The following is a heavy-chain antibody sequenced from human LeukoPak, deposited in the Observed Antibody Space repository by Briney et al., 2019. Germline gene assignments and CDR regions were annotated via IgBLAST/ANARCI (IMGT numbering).Heavy chain of an antibody. CDR3: ARISTEHDFVY. CDR1: GFTVSSYA. Sequence: PGGSLRLSCATSGFTVSSYAMHWVRQAPGKGLEWVEVISYDGSNKYYADSVKGRFTISRDNSKKALYLQMNSLRAEDPAVYYRARISTEHDFVYWGQRALVTVSS. D-gene: IGHD1-14*01. V-gene: IGHV3-30-3*01. CDR2: ISYDGSNK. J-gene: IGHJ4*02.